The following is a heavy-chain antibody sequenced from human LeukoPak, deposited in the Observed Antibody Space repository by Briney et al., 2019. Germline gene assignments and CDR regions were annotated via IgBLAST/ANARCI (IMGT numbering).Heavy chain of an antibody. CDR1: GGSFSGYY. Sequence: SETLSLTCAVYGGSFSGYYWSWIRQPPGKGLEWIGEINHSGSTNYNPSLKSRVTISVDTSKNQFSLKLSSATAADTAVYYCARPAKRFWSGYYTSWGQGTLVTVSS. V-gene: IGHV4-34*01. D-gene: IGHD3-3*01. CDR2: INHSGST. CDR3: ARPAKRFWSGYYTS. J-gene: IGHJ4*02.